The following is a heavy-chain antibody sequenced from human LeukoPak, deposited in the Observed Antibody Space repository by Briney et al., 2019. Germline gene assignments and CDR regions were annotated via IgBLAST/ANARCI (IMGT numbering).Heavy chain of an antibody. CDR1: GYTFTGYY. Sequence: ASVKVSCKVSGYTFTGYYMHWVRQAPGQGLEWMGWINPNSGGTNYAQKFQGRVTMTRDTSISTAYMELSRLRSDDTAVYYCAFHSSSSGLVFAFDIWGQGTMVTVSS. J-gene: IGHJ3*02. V-gene: IGHV1-2*02. CDR3: AFHSSSSGLVFAFDI. CDR2: INPNSGGT. D-gene: IGHD6-6*01.